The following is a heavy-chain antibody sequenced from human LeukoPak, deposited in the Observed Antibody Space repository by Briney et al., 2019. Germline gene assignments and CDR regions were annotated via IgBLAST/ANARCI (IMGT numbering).Heavy chain of an antibody. CDR1: GFTFDDYA. CDR3: AKGTYYDFWSGYYYYYYYMDV. CDR2: ISGDGGST. V-gene: IGHV3-43*02. Sequence: GGSLRPSCAASGFTFDDYAMHWVRQAPGKGLEWVSLISGDGGSTYYADSVKGRFTISRDNSKNSLYLQMNSLRTEDTALYYCAKGTYYDFWSGYYYYYYYMDVWSKGTTVTVSS. D-gene: IGHD3-3*01. J-gene: IGHJ6*03.